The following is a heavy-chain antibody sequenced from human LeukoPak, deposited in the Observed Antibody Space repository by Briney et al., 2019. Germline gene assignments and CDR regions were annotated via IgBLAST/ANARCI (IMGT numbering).Heavy chain of an antibody. J-gene: IGHJ4*02. Sequence: PGGSLRLSCEASGLTFSNDWMTWVRRSPGKGLEWVANIKGDGSETYYLDSVKGRFTISRDNAKNSLYLQMNSVRAEDTALYYCARGWSVFDYWGQGTLVTVSS. CDR2: IKGDGSET. D-gene: IGHD2-15*01. CDR3: ARGWSVFDY. CDR1: GLTFSNDW. V-gene: IGHV3-7*04.